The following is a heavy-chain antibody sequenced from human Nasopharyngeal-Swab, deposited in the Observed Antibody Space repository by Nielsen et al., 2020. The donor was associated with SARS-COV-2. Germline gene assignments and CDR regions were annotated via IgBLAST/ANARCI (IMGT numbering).Heavy chain of an antibody. CDR3: ARVGVGYSGYDSVDY. J-gene: IGHJ4*02. CDR2: INPSGGST. V-gene: IGHV1-46*01. D-gene: IGHD5-12*01. Sequence: WARQAPGQGLEWMGIINPSGGSTSYAQKFQGRVTMTRDTSTSTVYLELSSLRSDDTAVYYCARVGVGYSGYDSVDYWGQGTLVTVSS.